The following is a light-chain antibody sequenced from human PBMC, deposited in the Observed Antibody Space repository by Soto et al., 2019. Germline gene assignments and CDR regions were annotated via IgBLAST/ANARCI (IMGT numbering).Light chain of an antibody. CDR1: SSNIGSKT. Sequence: QSVLTQPPSASGTPGQRVTISCSGSSSNIGSKTVNWYQQLPGTVPKLLIYNSYQRLSGVPDRFSGSKSGTSASLAISGLQPEDEADYYCAAWDASLNGYVFGTGTKVTVL. J-gene: IGLJ1*01. CDR2: NSY. V-gene: IGLV1-44*01. CDR3: AAWDASLNGYV.